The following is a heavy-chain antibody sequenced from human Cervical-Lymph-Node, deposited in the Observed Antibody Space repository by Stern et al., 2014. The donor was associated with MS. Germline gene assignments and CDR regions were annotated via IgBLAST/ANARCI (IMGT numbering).Heavy chain of an antibody. CDR2: IWYDGSNK. J-gene: IGHJ6*02. V-gene: IGHV3-33*01. CDR1: GFTFSSYG. Sequence: DQLVESGGGVVQPGRSLRLSCAASGFTFSSYGMHWVRQAPGTGLEWVAVIWYDGSNKYYADSAKGRLTTSRDNSKNTLYLQMNSLRAEDTAVYYCARSSSPSPYYYYGMDVWGQGTTVTVSS. CDR3: ARSSSPSPYYYYGMDV. D-gene: IGHD6-13*01.